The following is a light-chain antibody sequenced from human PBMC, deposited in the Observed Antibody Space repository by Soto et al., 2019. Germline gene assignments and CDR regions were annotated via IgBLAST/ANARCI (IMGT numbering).Light chain of an antibody. J-gene: IGKJ5*01. CDR2: ASS. CDR1: QSSGSNF. Sequence: EIVVTQSPSTRSLSPGQRATIYRKTSQSSGSNFLAWYQQKPGQAPRLLIYASSNRATGIPDRFSGSASGADFTPTIDRLEPEDFAVYYCQLYGNSPPFGQGTRLEI. V-gene: IGKV3-20*01. CDR3: QLYGNSPP.